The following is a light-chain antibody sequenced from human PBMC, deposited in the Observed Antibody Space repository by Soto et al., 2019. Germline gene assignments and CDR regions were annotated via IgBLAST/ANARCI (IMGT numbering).Light chain of an antibody. V-gene: IGKV3-11*01. CDR3: QQRSNWPIT. J-gene: IGKJ5*01. CDR2: DAS. CDR1: QSVSSY. Sequence: IVLTQSPATLSLSPGEIATLSVRASQSVSSYLAWYQQKPVQAPRLLIYDASARATGIPARFSGSGSGTDFTLTISSLEPEDFAVYYCQQRSNWPITFGQGTRLEIK.